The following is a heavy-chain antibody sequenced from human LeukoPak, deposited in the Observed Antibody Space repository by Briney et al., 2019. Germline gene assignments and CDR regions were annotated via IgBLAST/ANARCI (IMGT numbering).Heavy chain of an antibody. CDR3: ATNRDSDYDFWSGYYIDY. CDR1: GFSFSDSW. V-gene: IGHV3-11*01. J-gene: IGHJ4*02. D-gene: IGHD3-3*01. Sequence: GGSLRLSCVASGFSFSDSWMSWVRQAPGKGLEWVSYISSSGSTIYYADSVKGRFTISRDNAKNSLYLQMNSLRAEDTAVYYCATNRDSDYDFWSGYYIDYWGQGTLVTVSS. CDR2: ISSSGSTI.